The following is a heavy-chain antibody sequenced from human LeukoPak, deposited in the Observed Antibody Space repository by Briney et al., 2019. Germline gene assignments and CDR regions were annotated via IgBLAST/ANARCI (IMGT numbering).Heavy chain of an antibody. J-gene: IGHJ5*02. V-gene: IGHV1-18*01. D-gene: IGHD2-15*01. CDR2: ISTYNGNT. CDR3: ARCPRGDCSGDSCYCWSDP. Sequence: ASVKVSCKASGYTFTTYGINWVRQAPGQGLEWMGWISTYNGNTKYAQKFQGRVTMTTDTATSTVYMELRSLTSDDTAMYYCARCPRGDCSGDSCYCWSDPWGQGTLVTVS. CDR1: GYTFTTYG.